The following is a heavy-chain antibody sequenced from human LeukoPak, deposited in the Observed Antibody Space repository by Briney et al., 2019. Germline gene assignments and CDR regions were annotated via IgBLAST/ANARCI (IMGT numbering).Heavy chain of an antibody. J-gene: IGHJ5*02. D-gene: IGHD3-9*01. V-gene: IGHV3-30*18. CDR1: GFTFSSYG. CDR2: ISYDGSYK. Sequence: GGSLRLSCAASGFTFSSYGMRWVRQAPGKGLEWVAVISYDGSYKFYADSVKGRFTISRDNSKNTLYLQMNSLRAEDTAVYYCAKGVYYDILTGYSPYNWFDPWGQGTLVTVSS. CDR3: AKGVYYDILTGYSPYNWFDP.